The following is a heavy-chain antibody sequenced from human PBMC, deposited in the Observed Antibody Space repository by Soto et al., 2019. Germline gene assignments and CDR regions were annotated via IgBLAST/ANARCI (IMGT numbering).Heavy chain of an antibody. V-gene: IGHV4-39*01. Sequence: QLQLQESGPGLVKPSETLSLTCTVSGGSISSSSYYWGWIRQPPGKGLEWIGSIYYSGSTYYNPSLKSRVTISVDTSKNQFSLKLSSVTAADTAVYYCATRRFSSSLMAEIYYYGMDVWGQGTTVTVSS. CDR1: GGSISSSSYY. J-gene: IGHJ6*02. CDR2: IYYSGST. D-gene: IGHD6-13*01. CDR3: ATRRFSSSLMAEIYYYGMDV.